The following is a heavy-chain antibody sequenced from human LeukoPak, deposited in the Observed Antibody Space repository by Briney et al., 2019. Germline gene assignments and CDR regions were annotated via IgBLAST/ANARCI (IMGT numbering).Heavy chain of an antibody. V-gene: IGHV3-66*01. CDR1: GFTVSSNY. CDR3: ARAPRGCSGGSCYNY. D-gene: IGHD2-15*01. CDR2: IYSGGST. J-gene: IGHJ4*02. Sequence: GGSLRLSCAASGFTVSSNYMSWVRQAPGKGLEWVSVIYSGGSTYYADSVKGRSTISRDNSKNTLYLQMNSPRAEDTAVYYCARAPRGCSGGSCYNYWGQGTLVTVSS.